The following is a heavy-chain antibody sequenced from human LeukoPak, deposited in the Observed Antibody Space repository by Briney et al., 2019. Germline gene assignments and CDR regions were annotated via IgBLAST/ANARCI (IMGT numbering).Heavy chain of an antibody. J-gene: IGHJ3*02. CDR1: GGSISSGSYY. CDR3: ARDVDSSGYYYVPGGAFDI. CDR2: IYTSGST. D-gene: IGHD3-22*01. Sequence: PSETLSLTCTVSGGSISSGSYYWSWIRQPAGKGLEWIGRIYTSGSTNYNPSLKSRVTISVDTSKNQFSLKLSSVTAADTAVYYCARDVDSSGYYYVPGGAFDIWGQGTMVTVSS. V-gene: IGHV4-61*02.